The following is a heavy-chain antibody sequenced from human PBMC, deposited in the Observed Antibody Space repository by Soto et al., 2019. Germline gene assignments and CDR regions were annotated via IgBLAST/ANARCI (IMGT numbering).Heavy chain of an antibody. CDR3: ARARLRYFDWLLYKDYGMDV. Sequence: SETLSLTCTVSGGSISSCYWSWIRQPPGKGLEWIGYIYYSGSTNYNPSLKSRVTISVDTSKNQFSLKLSSVTAADTAVYYCARARLRYFDWLLYKDYGMDVWGQGTTVTVSS. J-gene: IGHJ6*02. CDR2: IYYSGST. V-gene: IGHV4-59*01. D-gene: IGHD3-9*01. CDR1: GGSISSCY.